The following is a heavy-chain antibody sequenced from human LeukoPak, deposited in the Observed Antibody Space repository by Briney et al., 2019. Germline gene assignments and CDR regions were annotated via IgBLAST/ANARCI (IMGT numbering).Heavy chain of an antibody. CDR1: GYTFTFYA. Sequence: ASVTVSCKASGYTFTFYAMHWVRHAHGQRLEWMGWINASNGNTKYSQKFQGRVTITRDTSASTAYMELSSLRSEDTAVYYCARAGPYYYGSGSLGYWGQGTLVTVSS. J-gene: IGHJ4*02. D-gene: IGHD3-10*01. V-gene: IGHV1-3*01. CDR3: ARAGPYYYGSGSLGY. CDR2: INASNGNT.